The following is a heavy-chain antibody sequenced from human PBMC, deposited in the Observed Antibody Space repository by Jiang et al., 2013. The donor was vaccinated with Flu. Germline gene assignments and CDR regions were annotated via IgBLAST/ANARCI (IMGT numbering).Heavy chain of an antibody. D-gene: IGHD6-6*01. V-gene: IGHV3-11*04. Sequence: SGSGSTMYYADSVKGRFTISRDNAKNSLYLQMNSLRADDTAVYFCARVGPYSSSSPYYYYGMDVWGQGTTVTVSS. CDR2: SGSGSTM. J-gene: IGHJ6*02. CDR3: ARVGPYSSSSPYYYYGMDV.